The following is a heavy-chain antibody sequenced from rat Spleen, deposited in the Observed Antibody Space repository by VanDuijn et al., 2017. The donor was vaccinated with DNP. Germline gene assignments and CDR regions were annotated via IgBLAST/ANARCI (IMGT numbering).Heavy chain of an antibody. CDR1: GFTFSDYA. CDR2: ISTSGSRH. Sequence: EVQLVESGGDLLQPGRSLKLSCVASGFTFSDYAMAWVRQAPKKGLEWVATISTSGSRHYYPDSVKGRFTISRENAKRSLYLQMNSLKSEDTATYYCARRSDYYAIDAWGQGTSVTVSS. J-gene: IGHJ4*01. CDR3: ARRSDYYAIDA. V-gene: IGHV5S23*01.